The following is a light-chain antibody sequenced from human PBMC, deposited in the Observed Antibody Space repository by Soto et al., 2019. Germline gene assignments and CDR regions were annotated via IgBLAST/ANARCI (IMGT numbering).Light chain of an antibody. Sequence: DIPMTQSPSTLSASVGDRVTITCRASQSIGNWLAWYQQKPGKAPRLLIYDASSLESGVPSRFSGSGSGTEFALTISSLQPDDFATYYCQQYHTYYTFGQGTKLEIK. V-gene: IGKV1-5*01. CDR3: QQYHTYYT. J-gene: IGKJ2*01. CDR1: QSIGNW. CDR2: DAS.